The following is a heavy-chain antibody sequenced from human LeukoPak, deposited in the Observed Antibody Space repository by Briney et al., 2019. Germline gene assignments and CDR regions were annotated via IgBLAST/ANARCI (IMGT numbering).Heavy chain of an antibody. Sequence: ASVKVSCKVSGYTLTGLSMHWVRQAPGKGLEWMGGFDPEDGETIYAQKFQGRVTMTEDTSTDTAYMELSSLRSEDTAVYYCATALGYCTNGVCPQYFQHWGQGTLVTVSS. D-gene: IGHD2-8*01. CDR1: GYTLTGLS. CDR3: ATALGYCTNGVCPQYFQH. CDR2: FDPEDGET. J-gene: IGHJ1*01. V-gene: IGHV1-24*01.